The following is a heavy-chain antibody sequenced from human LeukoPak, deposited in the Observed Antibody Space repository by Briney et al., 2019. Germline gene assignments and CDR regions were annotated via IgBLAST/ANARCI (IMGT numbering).Heavy chain of an antibody. CDR2: IYTSGST. J-gene: IGHJ6*03. CDR3: ARGRVRLSYYYYYMDV. D-gene: IGHD2/OR15-2a*01. CDR1: GGSISSYY. Sequence: PSETLSLTCTVSGGSISSYYWSWIRQPAGKGLEWIGRIYTSGSTNYNPSLKGRVTMSVDTSKNQFSLKLSSVTAADTAVYYCARGRVRLSYYYYYMDVWGKGTTVTVSS. V-gene: IGHV4-4*07.